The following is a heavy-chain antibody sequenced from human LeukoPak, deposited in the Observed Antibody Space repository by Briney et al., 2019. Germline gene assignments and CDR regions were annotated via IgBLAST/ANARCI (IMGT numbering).Heavy chain of an antibody. CDR3: ARDASIAAAGRGRVNYFDY. Sequence: SETLSLTCTVSGGSISSYYWSWIRQPPGKGLEWIGYIYYSGSTNYNPSLKSRVTMSVDTSKNQFSLKLSSVTAADTAVYYCARDASIAAAGRGRVNYFDYWGQGTLVTVSS. V-gene: IGHV4-59*12. J-gene: IGHJ4*02. D-gene: IGHD6-13*01. CDR1: GGSISSYY. CDR2: IYYSGST.